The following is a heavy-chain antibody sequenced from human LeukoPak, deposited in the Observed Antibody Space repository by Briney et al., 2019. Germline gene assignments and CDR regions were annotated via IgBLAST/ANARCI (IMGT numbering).Heavy chain of an antibody. D-gene: IGHD2/OR15-2a*01. CDR2: ISHDGTKN. V-gene: IGHV3-30*03. CDR3: VSFYETY. Sequence: GGSLRLSCAVSGFTFSSYGIHWVRQAPGKGLEWVTFISHDGTKNYYADSVKGRFTISKDNAKNTVYLQMNSLRAEDTAVYYCVSFYETYWGRGTLVTVSS. J-gene: IGHJ4*02. CDR1: GFTFSSYG.